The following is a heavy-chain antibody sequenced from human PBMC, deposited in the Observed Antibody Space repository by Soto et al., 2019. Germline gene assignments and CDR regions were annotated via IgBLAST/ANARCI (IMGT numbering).Heavy chain of an antibody. CDR3: AKSHGSGRPTPSFP. CDR1: GFTFSSYA. D-gene: IGHD3-10*01. Sequence: GGSLRFSCAASGFTFSSYAMSWVRQAPGKGLEWVSAISGSGGSTYYADSVKGRFTISRDNSKNTLYLQMNSLRAEDTAVYYCAKSHGSGRPTPSFPWGQGTLVTVSS. CDR2: ISGSGGST. J-gene: IGHJ4*02. V-gene: IGHV3-23*01.